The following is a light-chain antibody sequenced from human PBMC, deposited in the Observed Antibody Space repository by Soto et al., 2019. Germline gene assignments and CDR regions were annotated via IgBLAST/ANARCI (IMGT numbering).Light chain of an antibody. CDR1: QSVRSN. CDR3: QQYNNWPPWT. V-gene: IGKV3-15*01. Sequence: EIVITQSPATLSVSPGERATPYCSASQSVRSNLAWYQQKPGQAPRLLICGASTRATGIPARFSGSGSGTEFTLTISSLQSEDFAVYYCQQYNNWPPWTFGQGTKVDIK. CDR2: GAS. J-gene: IGKJ1*01.